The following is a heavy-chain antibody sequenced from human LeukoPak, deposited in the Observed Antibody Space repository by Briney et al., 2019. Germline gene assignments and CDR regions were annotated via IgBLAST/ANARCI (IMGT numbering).Heavy chain of an antibody. CDR3: AKRGAVIRVILVGFHKEAYYFDS. D-gene: IGHD3-22*01. CDR1: GITLSNYG. Sequence: GGSLRLSCAVSGITLSNYGMSWVRQTPGKGLEWAAGISDSGGRTNYADSVKGRFTISRDNPKNTLCLQMNSLRAEDTAVYFCAKRGAVIRVILVGFHKEAYYFDSWGQGALVPVSS. CDR2: ISDSGGRT. J-gene: IGHJ4*02. V-gene: IGHV3-23*01.